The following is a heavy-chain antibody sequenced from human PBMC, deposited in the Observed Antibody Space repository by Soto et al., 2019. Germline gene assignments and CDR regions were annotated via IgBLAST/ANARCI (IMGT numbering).Heavy chain of an antibody. CDR3: ARGEGNYGSGSYYKLFDY. CDR2: MNPNSGNT. CDR1: GYTFTSYD. D-gene: IGHD3-10*01. V-gene: IGHV1-8*01. J-gene: IGHJ4*02. Sequence: QVQLVQSGAEVKKPGASVKVSCKASGYTFTSYDINWVRQATGQGLEWMGWMNPNSGNTGYAQKFQGRVTMTRNTSISTAYMELSSLRSEDTAVYFCARGEGNYGSGSYYKLFDYWGQGTLVTVSS.